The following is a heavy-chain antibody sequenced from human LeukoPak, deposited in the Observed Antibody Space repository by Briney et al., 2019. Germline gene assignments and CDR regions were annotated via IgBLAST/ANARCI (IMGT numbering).Heavy chain of an antibody. CDR1: GFTFSTHW. J-gene: IGHJ6*02. V-gene: IGHV3-74*01. Sequence: PGGSLRLSCAASGFTFSTHWMYWVRPAPGKELVWFSRISGDGSMTSYADSVKGRFTISRDNAEDTLFLQMTSLRVEDTALYFCASLLTPYHGSGGGGMDVWGQGTTVTVPS. CDR3: ASLLTPYHGSGGGGMDV. D-gene: IGHD3-10*01. CDR2: ISGDGSMT.